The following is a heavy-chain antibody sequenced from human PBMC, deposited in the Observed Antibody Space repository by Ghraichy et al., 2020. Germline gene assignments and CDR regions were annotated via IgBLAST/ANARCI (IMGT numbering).Heavy chain of an antibody. D-gene: IGHD2-2*01. J-gene: IGHJ6*02. CDR3: AKGDIVVVPAALPYYYYYGMDF. Sequence: ASVKVSCKASGYTFTSYAMNWVRQAPGQGLEWMGWINTNTGNPTYAQGFTGRFVFSLDTSVSTAYLQICSLKAEDTSVYYCAKGDIVVVPAALPYYYYYGMDFWGQGTTVTFSS. V-gene: IGHV7-4-1*01. CDR1: GYTFTSYA. CDR2: INTNTGNP.